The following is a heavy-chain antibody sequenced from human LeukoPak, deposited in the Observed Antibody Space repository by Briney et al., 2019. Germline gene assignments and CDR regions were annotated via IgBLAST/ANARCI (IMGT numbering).Heavy chain of an antibody. V-gene: IGHV3-7*01. CDR1: GFTFTNYW. CDR3: AKSGGFFDT. D-gene: IGHD1-26*01. CDR2: IEQDGSDK. J-gene: IGHJ4*02. Sequence: GGSLRLSCAVSGFTFTNYWMTWVRQAPGKGLEWVANIEQDGSDKYYVDSVVGRFTISRDNAQNLLYQHMNSLRAEDTGVYYCAKSGGFFDTWGQGTLVTVSS.